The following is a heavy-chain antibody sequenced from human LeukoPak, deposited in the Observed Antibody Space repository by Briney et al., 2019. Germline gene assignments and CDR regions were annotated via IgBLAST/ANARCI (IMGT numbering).Heavy chain of an antibody. CDR1: GGSISSSSYY. J-gene: IGHJ5*02. D-gene: IGHD6-13*01. Sequence: SETLSLTCTVSGGSISSSSYYWGWIRQPPGKGLEWIGSIYYSGSTYYNPSLKSRVTISVDTSKNQFSLKLSSVTAADTAVYYCAATGYSSSWATYNWFGPWGQGTLVTVSS. CDR2: IYYSGST. CDR3: AATGYSSSWATYNWFGP. V-gene: IGHV4-39*01.